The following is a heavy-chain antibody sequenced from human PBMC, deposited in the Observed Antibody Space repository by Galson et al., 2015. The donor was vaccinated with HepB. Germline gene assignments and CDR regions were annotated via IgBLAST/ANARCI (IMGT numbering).Heavy chain of an antibody. D-gene: IGHD6-13*01. Sequence: SLRLSCAASGFTFSRYSMTWVRQAPGKELDWVSYISSGSRTIHYADSVRGRFTVSRDNAKNSLYLQMNSLRDEDTAVYYCARDSGKAAADDHWGQGILVTVSS. CDR3: ARDSGKAAADDH. J-gene: IGHJ5*02. V-gene: IGHV3-48*02. CDR1: GFTFSRYS. CDR2: ISSGSRTI.